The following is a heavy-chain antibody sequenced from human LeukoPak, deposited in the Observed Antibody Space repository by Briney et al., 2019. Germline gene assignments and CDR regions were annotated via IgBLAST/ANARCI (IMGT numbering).Heavy chain of an antibody. J-gene: IGHJ6*03. Sequence: PGGSLRLSCAASGFTFSSYWMSWVRQAPGKGLEWVANIKQDGSEKYYVDSVKGRFTISRDNAKNSLYLQMNSLRAEDTAVYYCGKDPYSSGWYTYYYYYYMDVWGKGTTVTVSS. V-gene: IGHV3-7*01. CDR2: IKQDGSEK. CDR1: GFTFSSYW. D-gene: IGHD6-19*01. CDR3: GKDPYSSGWYTYYYYYYMDV.